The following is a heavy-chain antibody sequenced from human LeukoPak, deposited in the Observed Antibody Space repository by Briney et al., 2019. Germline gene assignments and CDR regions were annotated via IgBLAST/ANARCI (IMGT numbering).Heavy chain of an antibody. CDR2: IYYSGST. V-gene: IGHV4-30-4*01. Sequence: PSETLSLTCTVSGGSISSGDYYWSWIRQPPGKGLEWIGYIYYSGSTYYNPSLKSQVTISVDTSKNQFSLKLSSVTAADTAVYYCARAVIASLRFDPWGQGTLVTVSA. D-gene: IGHD2-21*01. J-gene: IGHJ5*02. CDR1: GGSISSGDYY. CDR3: ARAVIASLRFDP.